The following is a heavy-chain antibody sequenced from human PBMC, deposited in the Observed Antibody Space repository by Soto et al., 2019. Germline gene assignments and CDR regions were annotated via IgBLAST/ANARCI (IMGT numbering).Heavy chain of an antibody. D-gene: IGHD5-18*01. J-gene: IGHJ6*02. CDR1: GGSISSYY. CDR2: IYTSGST. V-gene: IGHV4-4*07. Sequence: SETLSLTCTVSGGSISSYYWSWIRQPAGKGLEWIGRIYTSGSTNYNPSLKSRVTMSVDTSKNQFSLKLSSVTAADTAVCYCARDEAMGYSYGYDYYYGMDVWGQGPTVTVSS. CDR3: ARDEAMGYSYGYDYYYGMDV.